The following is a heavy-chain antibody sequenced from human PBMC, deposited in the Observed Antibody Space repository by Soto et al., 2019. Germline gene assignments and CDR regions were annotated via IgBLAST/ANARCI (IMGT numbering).Heavy chain of an antibody. CDR3: AIVQPSYYAMDV. CDR1: GFIFSSYG. Sequence: QVQLVESGGGVVQPGGSLRLSCAASGFIFSSYGRHWVRQAPGKGLEWGAVIWYDGSNKYHADSVKGRFTISRDNSKNTLYLQMNSLRAEDTAVYYCAIVQPSYYAMDVWGQWTTVTVSS. V-gene: IGHV3-33*01. CDR2: IWYDGSNK. J-gene: IGHJ6*02.